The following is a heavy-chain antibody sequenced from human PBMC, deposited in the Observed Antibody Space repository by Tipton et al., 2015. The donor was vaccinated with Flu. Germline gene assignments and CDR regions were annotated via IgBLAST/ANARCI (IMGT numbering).Heavy chain of an antibody. D-gene: IGHD3-22*01. Sequence: TLSLTCTVSGGSISSGGYYWSWIRQHPEKGLEWIGYIYYSGSTYYNPSLKSRVTISVDTSKNQFSLKLSSVTAADTAVYYCASDSSGYSRMDVWGQGTTVTVSS. CDR3: ASDSSGYSRMDV. J-gene: IGHJ6*02. V-gene: IGHV4-31*03. CDR2: IYYSGST. CDR1: GGSISSGGYY.